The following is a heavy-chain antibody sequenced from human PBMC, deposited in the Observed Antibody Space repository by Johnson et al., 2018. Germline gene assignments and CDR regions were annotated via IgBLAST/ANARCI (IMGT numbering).Heavy chain of an antibody. CDR1: RFTVINYG. D-gene: IGHD5-24*01. J-gene: IGHJ6*03. Sequence: VQLVESGGGAVQPGRSLRLSCAASRFTVINYGMPWVRQTPGKGLEWVAGISSDGTNQPYTDSARGRFTIPKHNSKNTMPLQMNTRRLEDTAVYYCARRRRTRGWPHSEYYYYDMDVWGTGTSVTVAS. V-gene: IGHV3-30*03. CDR3: ARRRRTRGWPHSEYYYYDMDV. CDR2: ISSDGTNQ.